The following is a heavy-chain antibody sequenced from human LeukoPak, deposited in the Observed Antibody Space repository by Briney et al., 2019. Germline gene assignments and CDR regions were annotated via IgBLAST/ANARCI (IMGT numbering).Heavy chain of an antibody. J-gene: IGHJ4*02. CDR1: GASISSYY. V-gene: IGHV4-59*08. Sequence: YPSETLSLTCTVSGASISSYYWTWIRQSPGQGPEWIGYIYHTGATTYNPSLKSRVTMSIDTSKKQFSLKLTSVTAADTAVYFCARYGVSGWVIDNWGQGTLVTVSS. CDR2: IYHTGAT. CDR3: ARYGVSGWVIDN. D-gene: IGHD6-19*01.